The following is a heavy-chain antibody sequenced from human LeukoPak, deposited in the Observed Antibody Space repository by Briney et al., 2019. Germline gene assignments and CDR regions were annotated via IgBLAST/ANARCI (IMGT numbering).Heavy chain of an antibody. J-gene: IGHJ3*02. V-gene: IGHV6-1*01. D-gene: IGHD7-27*01. CDR2: TYYTSKWNN. CDR3: ARIGPPWGSPDAFDM. Sequence: SQTLSLTCAISGDSVSRKSAVWNWIRQSPLRGLEWLGRTYYTSKWNNDYAVFLKSRIIINPDISKNQFSLQLNSVTPEDTAVYYCARIGPPWGSPDAFDMWGQGTMVTVSS. CDR1: GDSVSRKSAV.